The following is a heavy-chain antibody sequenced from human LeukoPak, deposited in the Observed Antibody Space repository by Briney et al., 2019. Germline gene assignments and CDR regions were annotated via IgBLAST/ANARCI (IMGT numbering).Heavy chain of an antibody. J-gene: IGHJ4*02. Sequence: GGSLRLSCAASGLNVAAYAMYWVRQPPGKSLEWVSLISGDSDNKYSAASVKGRFAISRDNSKNALYLQMNSLTTEDTALYYCAIAYESGSFYRAFAYWGQGALVTVSS. D-gene: IGHD3-10*01. CDR2: ISGDSDNK. CDR1: GLNVAAYA. V-gene: IGHV3-43*02. CDR3: AIAYESGSFYRAFAY.